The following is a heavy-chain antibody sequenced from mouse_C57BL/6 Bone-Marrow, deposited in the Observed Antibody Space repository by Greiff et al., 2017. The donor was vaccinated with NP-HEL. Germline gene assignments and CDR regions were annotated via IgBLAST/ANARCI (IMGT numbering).Heavy chain of an antibody. Sequence: EVKLVESGGGLVKPGGSLKLSCAASGFTFSSYAMSWVRQTPEKRLEWVATISDGGSYTYYPDNVKGRFTISRDNAKNNLYLQMSHLKSEDTAMYYCARHYCGSSCYFDYWGQGTTLTVSS. CDR3: ARHYCGSSCYFDY. CDR1: GFTFSSYA. CDR2: ISDGGSYT. D-gene: IGHD1-1*01. V-gene: IGHV5-4*03. J-gene: IGHJ2*01.